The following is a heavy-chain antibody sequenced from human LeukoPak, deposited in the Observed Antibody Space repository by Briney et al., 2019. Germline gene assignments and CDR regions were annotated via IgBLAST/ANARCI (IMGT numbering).Heavy chain of an antibody. D-gene: IGHD6-13*01. CDR2: IIPIFGTA. CDR1: GGTFSSYA. CDR3: ARAPLSSKGMGVVY. V-gene: IGHV1-69*01. J-gene: IGHJ4*02. Sequence: SVKVSCKASGGTFSSYAISRVRQAPGQGLEWMGGIIPIFGTANYAQKFQGRVTVTADESTSTAYMELSSLRSEDTAVYYCARAPLSSKGMGVVYWGQGTLVTVSS.